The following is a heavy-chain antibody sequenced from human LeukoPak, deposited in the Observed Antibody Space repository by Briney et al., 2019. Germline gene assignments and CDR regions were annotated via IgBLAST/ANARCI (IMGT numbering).Heavy chain of an antibody. CDR2: IYTNSGGT. Sequence: ASVKVSCKASGYSFTDNYMHWVRQAPGQGLEWMGRIYTNSGGTNYAQRFQGRVTMTRDTSISTVYMELRRLRSDDTAVYYCARVDIGYWGQGTLVTVSS. V-gene: IGHV1-2*06. D-gene: IGHD5-12*01. J-gene: IGHJ4*02. CDR3: ARVDIGY. CDR1: GYSFTDNY.